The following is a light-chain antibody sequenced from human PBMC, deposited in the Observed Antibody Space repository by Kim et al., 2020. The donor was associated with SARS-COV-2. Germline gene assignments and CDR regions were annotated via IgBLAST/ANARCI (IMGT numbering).Light chain of an antibody. J-gene: IGLJ3*02. CDR3: QVWNAGDDLPWV. V-gene: IGLV3-21*04. CDR2: TDR. Sequence: SYELTQPPSVSVAPGKTATLTCGGDDIGSKGVHWYQQKPGLAPLLVIYTDRDRPSGIPERFSGSNSGNMATLTISRVEAGDEADYYCQVWNAGDDLPWVFGGGTQLTVL. CDR1: DIGSKG.